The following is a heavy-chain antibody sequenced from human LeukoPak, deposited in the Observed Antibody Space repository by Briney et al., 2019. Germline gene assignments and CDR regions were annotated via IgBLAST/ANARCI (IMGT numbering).Heavy chain of an antibody. Sequence: SETLSLTCTVSGGSISSSSYYWGWIRQPPGKGLEWIGSIYYSGSTYYNPSLKSRVTISVDTSKNQFSLKLSSVTAADTAVYYCARDKSDSSGYYYFDYWGQGTLVTVSS. J-gene: IGHJ4*02. D-gene: IGHD3-22*01. CDR3: ARDKSDSSGYYYFDY. CDR1: GGSISSSSYY. CDR2: IYYSGST. V-gene: IGHV4-39*07.